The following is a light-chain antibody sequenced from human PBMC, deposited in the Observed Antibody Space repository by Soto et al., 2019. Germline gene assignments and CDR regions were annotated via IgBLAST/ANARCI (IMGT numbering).Light chain of an antibody. CDR2: EVT. CDR3: SSYAGSNNPYV. CDR1: RSDVGGYNF. Sequence: QSALTQPPSASGSPGQSVTISCTGTRSDVGGYNFVSWYQQHPGKAPKLIIYEVTKRPSGVPDRFSGSKSGNTASLTVSGLQADDEAHYYCSSYAGSNNPYVFGTGTKVTVL. J-gene: IGLJ1*01. V-gene: IGLV2-8*01.